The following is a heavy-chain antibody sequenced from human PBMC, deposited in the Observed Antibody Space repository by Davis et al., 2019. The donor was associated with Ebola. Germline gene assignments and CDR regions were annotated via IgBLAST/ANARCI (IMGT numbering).Heavy chain of an antibody. J-gene: IGHJ4*02. CDR1: GVSISSGSHY. Sequence: MPSETLSLTCTVSGVSISSGSHYWGWIRQAPGKGLEWIGSISYSGNTYYNTSLKSRVTLSVDKSKNQFSLKVSSVTDADTAVYFCARHPALYYWGQGTLVTVSS. D-gene: IGHD2-15*01. V-gene: IGHV4-39*01. CDR3: ARHPALYY. CDR2: ISYSGNT.